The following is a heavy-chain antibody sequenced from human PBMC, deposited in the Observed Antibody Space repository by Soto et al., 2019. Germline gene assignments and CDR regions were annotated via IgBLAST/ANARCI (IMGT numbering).Heavy chain of an antibody. V-gene: IGHV3-23*01. CDR3: TREASSWGFAFDL. J-gene: IGHJ3*01. Sequence: EVQLLESGGGLVQPGGSLRLSCAAPGFTFSHYAMSWVRQAPGKGLQWVSTIFGSGAPTHYADSVKGRFGISRDNSNNMLFLEMNSLKDEDTAVYYCTREASSWGFAFDLWGQGTRVAVSS. CDR2: IFGSGAPT. D-gene: IGHD3-16*01. CDR1: GFTFSHYA.